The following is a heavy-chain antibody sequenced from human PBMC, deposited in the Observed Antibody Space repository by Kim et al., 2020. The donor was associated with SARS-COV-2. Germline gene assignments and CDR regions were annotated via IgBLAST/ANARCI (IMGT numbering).Heavy chain of an antibody. CDR2: ISWDGGST. Sequence: GGSLRLSCAASGFTFDDYTMHWVRQAPGKGLEWVSLISWDGGSTYYADSVKGRFTISRDNSKNSLYLQMNSLRTEDTALYYCAKDIDVAAADHYYGMDVWGQGTTVTVSS. J-gene: IGHJ6*02. CDR3: AKDIDVAAADHYYGMDV. V-gene: IGHV3-43*01. D-gene: IGHD6-13*01. CDR1: GFTFDDYT.